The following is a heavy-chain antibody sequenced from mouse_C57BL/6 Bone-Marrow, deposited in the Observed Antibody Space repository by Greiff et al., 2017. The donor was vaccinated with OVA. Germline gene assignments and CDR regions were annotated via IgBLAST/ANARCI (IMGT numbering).Heavy chain of an antibody. J-gene: IGHJ3*01. V-gene: IGHV3-6*01. CDR2: ISYDGSN. CDR3: AGYYGSSSAWFAY. D-gene: IGHD1-1*01. CDR1: GYSITSGYY. Sequence: EVQLQESGPGLVKPSQSLSLTCSVTGYSITSGYYWNWIRQFPGNKLEWMGYISYDGSNNYNPSLKNRISITRDTSKNQFFLKLNSVTTEDTATYYCAGYYGSSSAWFAYWGQGTLVTVSA.